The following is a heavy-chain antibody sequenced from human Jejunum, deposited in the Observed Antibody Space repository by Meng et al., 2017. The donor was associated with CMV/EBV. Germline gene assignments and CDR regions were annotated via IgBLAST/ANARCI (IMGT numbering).Heavy chain of an antibody. CDR3: ARFGTMIVVEDVDYFDY. CDR2: ISSTSSSM. Sequence: TFSSYTMNWVRQAPGKGLEWVSSISSTSSSMYYADSVKGRFTISRDNAKNSLYLQMNSLRAEDTAVYYCARFGTMIVVEDVDYFDYWGQGTVVTAPQ. D-gene: IGHD3-22*01. J-gene: IGHJ4*02. CDR1: TFSSYT. V-gene: IGHV3-21*01.